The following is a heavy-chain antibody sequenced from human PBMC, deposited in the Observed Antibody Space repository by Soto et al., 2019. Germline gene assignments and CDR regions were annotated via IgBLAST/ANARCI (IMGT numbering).Heavy chain of an antibody. J-gene: IGHJ3*02. D-gene: IGHD1-26*01. CDR3: ARALLIVGATGAFDI. CDR2: ISSSSSYT. CDR1: GFTFSDYY. V-gene: IGHV3-11*06. Sequence: GGSLRLSCAASGFTFSDYYMSWIRQAPGKGLEWVSYISSSSSYTNYADSVKGRFTVSRDNAKNSLYLQMNSLRAEDTAVYYCARALLIVGATGAFDIWGQGTMVTVSS.